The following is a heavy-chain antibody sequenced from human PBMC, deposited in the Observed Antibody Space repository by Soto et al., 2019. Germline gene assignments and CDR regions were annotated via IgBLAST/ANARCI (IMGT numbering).Heavy chain of an antibody. V-gene: IGHV3-23*04. Sequence: EVQLVESGGGLVQPGGSLRLSCAASGFTFSTYAMTWVRQAPGKGLEWVSGISGSGGSTYHADSVKGRFTISRDSSKNTVYLQMNSLRAEDTAVYYCAKGAGARRYYCDYWGQGTLVTVSS. CDR3: AKGAGARRYYCDY. CDR1: GFTFSTYA. D-gene: IGHD1-26*01. J-gene: IGHJ4*02. CDR2: ISGSGGST.